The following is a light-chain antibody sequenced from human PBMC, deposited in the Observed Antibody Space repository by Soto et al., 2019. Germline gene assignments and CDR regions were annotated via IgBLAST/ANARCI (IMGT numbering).Light chain of an antibody. J-gene: IGLJ3*02. CDR3: AAWDDSLSVV. CDR1: SSNIGSNY. Sequence: QSVLTQPPSASGTPGQRFTISCSGSSSNIGSNYVYWYQQLPGTAPKLLIYRNNQRPSGVPDRFSGSKSGTSASLAISGLRSEDEADYYCAAWDDSLSVVFGGGTKLTVL. CDR2: RNN. V-gene: IGLV1-47*01.